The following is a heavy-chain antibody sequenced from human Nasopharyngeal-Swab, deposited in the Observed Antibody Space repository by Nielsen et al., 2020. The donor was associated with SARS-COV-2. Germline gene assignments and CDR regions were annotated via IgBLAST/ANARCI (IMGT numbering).Heavy chain of an antibody. J-gene: IGHJ4*02. CDR2: ISAYNGNT. D-gene: IGHD6-19*01. V-gene: IGHV1-18*01. CDR1: GYTFTSYG. CDR3: ARDQAVASTIAKGYFDY. Sequence: ASVKVSCKASGYTFTSYGISWVRQAPGQGLEWMGWISAYNGNTNYAQKLQGRVTMTTDTSTSTAYMELRSLRSDDTAVYYCARDQAVASTIAKGYFDYWGQGTLVTVSS.